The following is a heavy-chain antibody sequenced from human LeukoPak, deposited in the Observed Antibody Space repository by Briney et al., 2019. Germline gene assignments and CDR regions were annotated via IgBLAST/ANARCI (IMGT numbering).Heavy chain of an antibody. CDR3: ARDIGGGGGHYFDY. CDR2: IWYDGSNK. CDR1: GFTFIGFG. V-gene: IGHV3-33*01. J-gene: IGHJ4*02. Sequence: GGSLRLSCAASGFTFIGFGVHWIRQAPGKGLEWVAVIWYDGSNKYYAESVKGRFTISRDNSKNTAYLQMDSLRVEDTALYYCARDIGGGGGHYFDYWGQGALVTVSS. D-gene: IGHD3-16*01.